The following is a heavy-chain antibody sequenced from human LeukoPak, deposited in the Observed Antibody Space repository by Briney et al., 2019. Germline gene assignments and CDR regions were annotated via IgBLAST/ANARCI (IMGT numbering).Heavy chain of an antibody. Sequence: GGSLRLSCAASGFTFSNAWMNWVRQAPGKGLEWVGRIKSKTDGGATDYAAPVKGRFTISRDDSKNTVYLQMNSLKNEDTAVYYCITDRNYYDSSGYHCIDYWGQGTLVTVSS. V-gene: IGHV3-15*01. J-gene: IGHJ4*02. D-gene: IGHD3-22*01. CDR1: GFTFSNAW. CDR3: ITDRNYYDSSGYHCIDY. CDR2: IKSKTDGGAT.